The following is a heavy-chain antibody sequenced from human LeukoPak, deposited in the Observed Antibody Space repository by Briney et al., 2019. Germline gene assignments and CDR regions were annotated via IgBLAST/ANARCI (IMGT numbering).Heavy chain of an antibody. CDR3: ARIGGYMVWGVQNWFDP. J-gene: IGHJ5*02. V-gene: IGHV4-61*02. D-gene: IGHD3-10*01. CDR2: IYTSGST. Sequence: PSQTLSLTCTVSGGSISSGSYYWSWSRQPAGKGLEWIGRIYTSGSTNYNPSLKSRVTISADTSRNHFSLKLSSVTAADTAVYYCARIGGYMVWGVQNWFDPWGQGTLVTVSS. CDR1: GGSISSGSYY.